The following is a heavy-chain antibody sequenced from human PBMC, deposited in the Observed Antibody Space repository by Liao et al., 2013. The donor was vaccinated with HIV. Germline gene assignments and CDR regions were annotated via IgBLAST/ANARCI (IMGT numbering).Heavy chain of an antibody. CDR2: IYYSGNT. CDR1: GGSISSSSYY. CDR3: ARVRSIAARPWYFDL. J-gene: IGHJ2*01. V-gene: IGHV4-39*01. D-gene: IGHD6-6*01. Sequence: QLQESGPGLVKPSETLSLTCTVSGGSISSSSYYWGWIRQPPGKGLEWIGTIYYSGNTYYNPSLESRVTISLDTSKNQFSLKVRSVTASDTAVYYCARVRSIAARPWYFDLWGRGTLVSVSS.